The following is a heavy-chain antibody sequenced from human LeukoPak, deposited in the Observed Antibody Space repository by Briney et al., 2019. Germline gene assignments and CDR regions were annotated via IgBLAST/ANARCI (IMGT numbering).Heavy chain of an antibody. CDR2: IWYDGSNK. CDR1: GFTFSSYG. D-gene: IGHD2-2*01. V-gene: IGHV3-33*01. Sequence: GRSLRLSCAASGFTFSSYGMHWVRQAPGKGLEWVAVIWYDGSNKYYADSVKGRFTISRDNSKNTLYLQMNSLRAEDTAVYYCARDCGGSCSSTSPSYYYMDVWGKGTTVTVSS. CDR3: ARDCGGSCSSTSPSYYYMDV. J-gene: IGHJ6*03.